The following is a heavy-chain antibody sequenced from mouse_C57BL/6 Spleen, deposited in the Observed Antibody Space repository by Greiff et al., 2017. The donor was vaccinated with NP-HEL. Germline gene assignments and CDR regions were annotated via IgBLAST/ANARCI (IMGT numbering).Heavy chain of an antibody. CDR1: GYTFTSYW. J-gene: IGHJ4*01. D-gene: IGHD3-1*01. CDR2: IDPSDSYT. Sequence: QVQLQQPGAELVMPGASVKLSCKASGYTFTSYWMHWVKQRPGQGLEWIGEIDPSDSYTNYNQKFKGKSTLTVDKSSSTAYMQLSSLTSEDSAVYYCARGRRAKDLYAMDYWGQGTSVTVSS. CDR3: ARGRRAKDLYAMDY. V-gene: IGHV1-69*01.